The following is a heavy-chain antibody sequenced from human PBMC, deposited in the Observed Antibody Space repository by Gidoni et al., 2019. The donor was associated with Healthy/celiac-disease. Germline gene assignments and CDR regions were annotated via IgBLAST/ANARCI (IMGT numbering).Heavy chain of an antibody. CDR1: GYSFTSYW. V-gene: IGHV5-51*01. D-gene: IGHD2-15*01. Sequence: EVQLVQSGAEVKKPGESLKISCKGSGYSFTSYWIGWVRQMPGKGLEWMGIIYPGDSDTRYSPSFQGQVTISADKSISTAYLQWSSLKASDTAMYYCARHLVGAADAFGGNAFDIWGQGTMVTVSS. CDR3: ARHLVGAADAFGGNAFDI. J-gene: IGHJ3*02. CDR2: IYPGDSDT.